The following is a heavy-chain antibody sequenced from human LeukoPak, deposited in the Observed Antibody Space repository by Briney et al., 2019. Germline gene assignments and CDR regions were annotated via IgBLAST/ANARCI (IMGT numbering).Heavy chain of an antibody. CDR1: GFTFSSYS. V-gene: IGHV3-48*02. Sequence: GGSLRLSCAASGFTFSSYSMNWVRQAPGKGLEWVSYISSSSSTIYYADSVKGRFTISRDNAKNSLDLQMNSLRDEDTAVYYCARVVVVPAATSFYYYGMDVWGQGTTVTVSS. D-gene: IGHD2-2*01. CDR3: ARVVVVPAATSFYYYGMDV. CDR2: ISSSSSTI. J-gene: IGHJ6*02.